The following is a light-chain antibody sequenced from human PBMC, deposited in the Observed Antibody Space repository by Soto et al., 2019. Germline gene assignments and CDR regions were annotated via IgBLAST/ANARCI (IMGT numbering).Light chain of an antibody. CDR1: QSVLYSSNNKNY. CDR2: WAS. Sequence: DIVMTQSPDSLAVSLGERATINCKSSQSVLYSSNNKNYLAWYQQKPGQPPKLLIYWASTRESGVPDRFSGSGSGTDFTLTISRLQAEDVALYYCQQYYRPWTFGQGTKVEIK. CDR3: QQYYRPWT. J-gene: IGKJ1*01. V-gene: IGKV4-1*01.